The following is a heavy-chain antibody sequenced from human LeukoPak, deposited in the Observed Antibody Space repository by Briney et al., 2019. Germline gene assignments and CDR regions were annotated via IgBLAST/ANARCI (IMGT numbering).Heavy chain of an antibody. CDR1: GYRFTDYW. CDR3: VRHGLKGCSGGRCFTSFYYYGPDV. J-gene: IGHJ6*02. Sequence: KPGESLKISCKGSGYRFTDYWIGWVRQMPGKGLEWMGIIFPGDFDIKYSPSFQGQVTISADNSISTAYLQWSSLKASDTAIYYCVRHGLKGCSGGRCFTSFYYYGPDVWGQGSTVTVSS. V-gene: IGHV5-51*01. CDR2: IFPGDFDI. D-gene: IGHD2-15*01.